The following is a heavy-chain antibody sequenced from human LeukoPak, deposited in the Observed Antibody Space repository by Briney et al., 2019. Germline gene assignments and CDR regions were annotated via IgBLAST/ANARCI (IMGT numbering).Heavy chain of an antibody. CDR3: ASLGSSWYSFDY. V-gene: IGHV1-24*01. J-gene: IGHJ4*02. CDR1: GYTLTELS. D-gene: IGHD6-13*01. Sequence: ASVKVSFKVSGYTLTELSMHWVRQAPGKGLEWMGGFDPEDGETIYAQKFQGRVTMTEDTSTDTAYMELSSLRSEDTAVYYCASLGSSWYSFDYWGQGTLVTVSS. CDR2: FDPEDGET.